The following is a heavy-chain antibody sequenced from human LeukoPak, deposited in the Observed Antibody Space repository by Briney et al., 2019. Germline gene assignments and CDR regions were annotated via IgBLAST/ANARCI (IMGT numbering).Heavy chain of an antibody. CDR3: ARRHYYGSGTKNRAVSWFDP. V-gene: IGHV1-69*13. J-gene: IGHJ5*02. D-gene: IGHD3-10*01. CDR1: GGTFSSYA. CDR2: IIPIFGTA. Sequence: GASVKVSCKASGGTFSSYAISWVRQAPGQGLEWMGGIIPIFGTANYAQKFQDRVTITADESTSTAYMELSSLRSEDTAVYYCARRHYYGSGTKNRAVSWFDPWGQGTLVTVSS.